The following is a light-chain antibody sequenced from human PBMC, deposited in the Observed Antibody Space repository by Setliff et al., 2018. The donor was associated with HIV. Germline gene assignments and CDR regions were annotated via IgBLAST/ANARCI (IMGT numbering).Light chain of an antibody. J-gene: IGLJ1*01. CDR2: DVK. Sequence: QSVLTQPASVSGSPGQSINISGTGTSSDIGGYNYVSWYQQHTGKAPKLVIYDVKDRPSGVSNLFSGAKSGNTASLTISGLQAEDEADYYCSSRIVSSALHVFGTGTKVTVL. V-gene: IGLV2-14*03. CDR1: SSDIGGYNY. CDR3: SSRIVSSALHV.